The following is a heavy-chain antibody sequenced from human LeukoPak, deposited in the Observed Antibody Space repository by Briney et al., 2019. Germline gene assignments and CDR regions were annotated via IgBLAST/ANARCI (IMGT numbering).Heavy chain of an antibody. CDR2: LYSGSST. J-gene: IGHJ4*02. Sequence: RGSLRLSCAASGFTVSTNYMNWVRQAPGKGLEWVSILYSGSSTYYADSVEGRFIVSRDSSKNTLSLQMNDLRAEDTAVYYCTRDPRVVDYWGQGTLVTVSS. CDR3: TRDPRVVDY. V-gene: IGHV3-53*01. D-gene: IGHD6-6*01. CDR1: GFTVSTNY.